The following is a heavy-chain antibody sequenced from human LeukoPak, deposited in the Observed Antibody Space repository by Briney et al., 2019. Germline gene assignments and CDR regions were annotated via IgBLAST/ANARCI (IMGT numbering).Heavy chain of an antibody. V-gene: IGHV1-69*05. D-gene: IGHD3-9*01. CDR3: ARGHPNMHYDILTGYYIGDY. CDR1: GGTFSSYA. CDR2: IIPIFGTA. J-gene: IGHJ4*02. Sequence: GASVKVSCKASGGTFSSYAISWVRQAPGQGLEWMGGIIPIFGTANYAQKFQGRVTITRNTSISTAYMELSSLRSVDTAVYYCARGHPNMHYDILTGYYIGDYWGQGTLVTVSS.